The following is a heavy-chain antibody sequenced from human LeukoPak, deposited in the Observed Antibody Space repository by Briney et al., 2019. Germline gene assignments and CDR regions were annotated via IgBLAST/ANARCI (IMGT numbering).Heavy chain of an antibody. Sequence: ASVKVSCKASGYTFTSYDINWVRLATGQGLEWMGWMNPNSGNTGYPQKFQGRVTMTRNTSISTAYMELSSLRSEDTAVYYCAGADSSGYNWFDPWGQGTLVTVSS. D-gene: IGHD3-22*01. CDR1: GYTFTSYD. V-gene: IGHV1-8*01. J-gene: IGHJ5*02. CDR3: AGADSSGYNWFDP. CDR2: MNPNSGNT.